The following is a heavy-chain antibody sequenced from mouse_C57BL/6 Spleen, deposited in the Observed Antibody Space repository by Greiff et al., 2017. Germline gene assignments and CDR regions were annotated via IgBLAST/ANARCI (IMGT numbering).Heavy chain of an antibody. J-gene: IGHJ3*01. Sequence: QVQLQQPGAELVMPGASVKLSCKASGYTFTSYWMHWVKQRPGQGLEWIGEIEPSDSYTNYNQKFKGKSTLTVDKSSSTAYMQLSSLTSEDSAVYYCARGNDYDPFAYWGQGTLVTVSA. CDR3: ARGNDYDPFAY. V-gene: IGHV1-69*01. CDR1: GYTFTSYW. CDR2: IEPSDSYT. D-gene: IGHD2-4*01.